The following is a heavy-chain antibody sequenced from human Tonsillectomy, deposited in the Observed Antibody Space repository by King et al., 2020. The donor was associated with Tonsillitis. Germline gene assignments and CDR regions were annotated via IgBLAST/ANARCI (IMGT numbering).Heavy chain of an antibody. D-gene: IGHD1-26*01. CDR1: GFTFGSYV. CDR2: ISYEGSNK. CDR3: ARKWEPSGMDV. J-gene: IGHJ6*02. Sequence: VQLVESGGGVVQPGRSLRLSCAASGFTFGSYVMHWVRQAPGKGLEWVSFISYEGSNKYYADSVKGRFTISRDNSKNTLYLQMNSLRAEDTAVHYCARKWEPSGMDVWGQGTAVTVSS. V-gene: IGHV3-30-3*01.